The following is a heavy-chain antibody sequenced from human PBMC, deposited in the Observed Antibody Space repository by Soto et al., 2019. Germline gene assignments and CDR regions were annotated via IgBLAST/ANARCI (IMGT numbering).Heavy chain of an antibody. J-gene: IGHJ3*02. CDR3: AKDGGGYCSGGSCYVDAFDI. Sequence: EVQLLESGGGLVQPGGSLRLSCAASGFTFSSYAMSWVRQAPGKGLEWVSAISGSGGSTYYADSVKGRFTISRDNSKNTLYLQMNSLRAEDTAVYYCAKDGGGYCSGGSCYVDAFDIWGQGTMVTVSS. V-gene: IGHV3-23*01. CDR1: GFTFSSYA. D-gene: IGHD2-15*01. CDR2: ISGSGGST.